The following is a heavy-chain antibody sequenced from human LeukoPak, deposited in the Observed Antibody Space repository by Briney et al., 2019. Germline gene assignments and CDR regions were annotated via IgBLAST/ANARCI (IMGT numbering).Heavy chain of an antibody. V-gene: IGHV3-23*01. J-gene: IGHJ4*02. CDR3: AKERSRGYCSSTSCLSIDY. D-gene: IGHD2-2*01. CDR2: ISGSGGST. Sequence: GGSLRLSCAASGFTFSSYAMSWVRQAPGKGLEWVSAISGSGGSTYYADSVKGRFTISRDNSKNTLYLQMNSLRAEDTAVYYCAKERSRGYCSSTSCLSIDYWGQGTLVTVSS. CDR1: GFTFSSYA.